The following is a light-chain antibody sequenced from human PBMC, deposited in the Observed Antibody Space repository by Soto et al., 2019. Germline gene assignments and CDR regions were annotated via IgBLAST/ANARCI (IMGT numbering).Light chain of an antibody. CDR3: QHYNYWPPPT. Sequence: EIVLTQSPGTLSLSPGERATLSCRASQSVSNNLAWYQQKPGQAPRLLIYGASTRATGLPARFSGSGSGTDFTPTISSLQSEDFAVYYCQHYNYWPPPTFGQGTKVDIK. CDR2: GAS. J-gene: IGKJ1*01. CDR1: QSVSNN. V-gene: IGKV3-15*01.